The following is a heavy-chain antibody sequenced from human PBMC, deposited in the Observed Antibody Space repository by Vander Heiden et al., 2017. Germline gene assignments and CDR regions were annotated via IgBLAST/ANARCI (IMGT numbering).Heavy chain of an antibody. Sequence: EVQLVQSGAEVKKPGESLKISCKGSGYSFTRYWIGWVRQMPGKGLGWMGKMYPGDSDTRYSPSFEGQVTMSADKSSSTAYLQWSSLKASDTAIYYCVRRTGYCNNGVCYFDYWGQGTLVTVSS. D-gene: IGHD2-8*01. J-gene: IGHJ4*02. V-gene: IGHV5-51*01. CDR2: MYPGDSDT. CDR1: GYSFTRYW. CDR3: VRRTGYCNNGVCYFDY.